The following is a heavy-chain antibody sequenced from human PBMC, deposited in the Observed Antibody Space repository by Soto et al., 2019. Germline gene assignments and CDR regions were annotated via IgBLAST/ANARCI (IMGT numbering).Heavy chain of an antibody. CDR1: GDSINSGGYH. J-gene: IGHJ4*02. D-gene: IGHD5-12*01. CDR3: ARGVGGYNYFSL. CDR2: IFSSGNT. Sequence: QVQLQESGPGLVKPSQTLSLKCTVSGDSINSGGYHWVWIRQHPEKGLEWIGYIFSSGNTYYNPSLKSRLSLSIDTSENHFSLRLNSVTAADTAVYYCARGVGGYNYFSLWGQGTLVTVSS. V-gene: IGHV4-31*03.